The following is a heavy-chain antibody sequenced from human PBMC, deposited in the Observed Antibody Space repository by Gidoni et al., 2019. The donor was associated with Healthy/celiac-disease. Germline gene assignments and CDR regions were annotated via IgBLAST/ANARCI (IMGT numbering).Heavy chain of an antibody. CDR1: GFTFSSYW. D-gene: IGHD3-3*01. CDR2: INSDGSST. CDR3: ARGLGAGEADDYYYGMDV. Sequence: PGGSLRLSCAASGFTFSSYWMHWVRQAPGKVLVWVSRINSDGSSTSYADSVKGRFTISRDNAKNTLYLQMSSLRAEDTAVYYCARGLGAGEADDYYYGMDVWGQGTTVTVSS. V-gene: IGHV3-74*01. J-gene: IGHJ6*02.